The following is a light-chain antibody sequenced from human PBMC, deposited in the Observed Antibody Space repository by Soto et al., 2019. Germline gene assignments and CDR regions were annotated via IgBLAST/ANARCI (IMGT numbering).Light chain of an antibody. CDR2: DAS. CDR1: QGIGNS. Sequence: EILLTQSPATLSLSPGERATLSCGASQGIGNSLAWSQQKPGQAPRLLIYDASTMATCFPARLSGSGSGTEFTLTISSMEDDDDAFFYCQQRINLFTFGGGTKVDIK. V-gene: IGKV3D-11*01. J-gene: IGKJ4*01. CDR3: QQRINLFT.